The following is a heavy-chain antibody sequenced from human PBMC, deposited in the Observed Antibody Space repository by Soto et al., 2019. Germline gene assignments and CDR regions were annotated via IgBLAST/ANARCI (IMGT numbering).Heavy chain of an antibody. CDR1: GYTFTSYG. D-gene: IGHD4-4*01. J-gene: IGHJ5*02. CDR2: ISAYNGNT. V-gene: IGHV1-18*01. CDR3: AGVGARDVTNWFDP. Sequence: ASVKVSCKASGYTFTSYGISWVRQAPGQGLEWMGWISAYNGNTNYAQKLQGRVTMTTDTSTSTAYMELRSLRSDDTAVYYCAGVGARDVTNWFDPWGQGTLVTVSS.